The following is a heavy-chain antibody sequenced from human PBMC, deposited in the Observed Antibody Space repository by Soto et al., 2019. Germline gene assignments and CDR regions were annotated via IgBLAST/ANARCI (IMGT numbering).Heavy chain of an antibody. V-gene: IGHV1-2*04. Sequence: ASVKVSCKASGYTFTGYYMHWVRQAPGQGLEWMGWINPNSGGTNYAQKFQGWVTMTRDTSISTAYMELSRLRSDDTAVYYCARWRIAARIDYYYYGMDVWGQGTTVTVSS. CDR3: ARWRIAARIDYYYYGMDV. CDR2: INPNSGGT. D-gene: IGHD6-6*01. J-gene: IGHJ6*02. CDR1: GYTFTGYY.